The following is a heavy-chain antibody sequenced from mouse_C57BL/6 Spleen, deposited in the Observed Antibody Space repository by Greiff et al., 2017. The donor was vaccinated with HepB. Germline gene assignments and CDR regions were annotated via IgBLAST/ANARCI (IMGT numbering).Heavy chain of an antibody. CDR2: IHPNSGST. CDR1: GYTFTSYW. CDR3: ASTTVVPNWYFDV. J-gene: IGHJ1*03. V-gene: IGHV1-64*01. Sequence: QVQLQQPGAELVKPGASVKLSCKASGYTFTSYWMHWVKQRPGQGLEWIGMIHPNSGSTNYNEKFQSKATLTVDKSSSTAYMQRSSLTSEDSAVYYCASTTVVPNWYFDVWGTGTTVTVSS. D-gene: IGHD1-1*01.